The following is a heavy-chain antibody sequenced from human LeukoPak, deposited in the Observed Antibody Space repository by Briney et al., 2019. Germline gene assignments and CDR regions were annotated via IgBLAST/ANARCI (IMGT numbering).Heavy chain of an antibody. Sequence: GGSLRLSCAASGFTFSNAWMSWVRQAPGKGLEWVGRIKSKTDGGTTDYAAPVKGRFTISRDDSKNTLYLQMNSLKTEDTAVYYYTTELQQLVLRGSDYWGQGTLVTVSS. CDR2: IKSKTDGGTT. CDR1: GFTFSNAW. V-gene: IGHV3-15*01. D-gene: IGHD6-13*01. J-gene: IGHJ4*02. CDR3: TTELQQLVLRGSDY.